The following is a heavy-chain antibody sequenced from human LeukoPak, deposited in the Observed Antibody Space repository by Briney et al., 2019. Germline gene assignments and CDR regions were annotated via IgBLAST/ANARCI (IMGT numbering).Heavy chain of an antibody. D-gene: IGHD6-6*01. V-gene: IGHV3-33*06. CDR3: AKDRETYEYTFDY. Sequence: GGSLRLSCAASGFSFSTYGIHWVRQAPGKGLEWVAVIWYDGSKDYYADSVKGRFTISRDTSKNTLYLQMNNLRAEDTAVYYCAKDRETYEYTFDYWGQGTLVTVSS. CDR1: GFSFSTYG. J-gene: IGHJ4*02. CDR2: IWYDGSKD.